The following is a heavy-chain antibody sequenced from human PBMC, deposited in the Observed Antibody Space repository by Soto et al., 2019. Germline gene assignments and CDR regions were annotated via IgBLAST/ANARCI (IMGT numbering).Heavy chain of an antibody. Sequence: VKVSCKASGGTFSSYAISWVRQAPGQGLEWMGGIIPIFGTANYAQKFQGRVTITADESTSTAYMELSSLRSEDTAVYYCARDRRGSGYEDYYYYGMDVWGQGTTVPVSS. CDR2: IIPIFGTA. J-gene: IGHJ6*02. CDR1: GGTFSSYA. CDR3: ARDRRGSGYEDYYYYGMDV. V-gene: IGHV1-69*13. D-gene: IGHD5-12*01.